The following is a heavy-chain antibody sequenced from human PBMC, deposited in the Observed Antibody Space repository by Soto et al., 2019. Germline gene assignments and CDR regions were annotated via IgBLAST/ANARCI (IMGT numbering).Heavy chain of an antibody. CDR2: IRETGNT. CDR3: AKQQMGVIRALDY. D-gene: IGHD1-26*01. CDR1: GFTFSNYA. V-gene: IGHV3-23*01. J-gene: IGHJ4*02. Sequence: VQILQSGGGLEQPGGSLRLSCAASGFTFSNYAMSWIRQAPGKGLEWVSTIRETGNTYYADSVRGRFATSRDNSANTLYLQMSSLRAEDTAVYYCAKQQMGVIRALDYWGQGTLVTVAS.